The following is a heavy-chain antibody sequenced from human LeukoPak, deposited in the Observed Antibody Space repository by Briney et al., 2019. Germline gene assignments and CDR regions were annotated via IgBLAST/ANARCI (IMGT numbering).Heavy chain of an antibody. J-gene: IGHJ6*02. CDR3: AKDLGRYSSSWALPSGYYYGMDV. CDR2: ISYDGSNK. CDR1: GFTFSSYG. V-gene: IGHV3-30*18. D-gene: IGHD6-13*01. Sequence: GGSLRLSCAASGFTFSSYGMHWVRQAPGKGLEWVAVISYDGSNKYYADSVKGRFTISRDNSKNTLYLQMNSLRAEDTAVYYCAKDLGRYSSSWALPSGYYYGMDVWGQGTTVTVSS.